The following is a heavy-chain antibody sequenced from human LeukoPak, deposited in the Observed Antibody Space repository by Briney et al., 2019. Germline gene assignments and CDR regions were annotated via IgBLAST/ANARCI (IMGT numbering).Heavy chain of an antibody. V-gene: IGHV3-7*01. CDR2: IKQDGGEK. D-gene: IGHD6-6*01. J-gene: IGHJ4*02. CDR3: ATWGSSDPFDY. CDR1: GFAFSDFW. Sequence: TGGSLRLSCAASGFAFSDFWMSWVRQAPGKGLEWVANIKQDGGEKYYVDSVEGRFTISRDNAKNSLYLQMNSLRAEDTAVYYCATWGSSDPFDYWGQGTLVTVSS.